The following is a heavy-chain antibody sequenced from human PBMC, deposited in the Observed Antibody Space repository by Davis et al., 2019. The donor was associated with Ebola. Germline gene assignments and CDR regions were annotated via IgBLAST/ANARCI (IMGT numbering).Heavy chain of an antibody. CDR1: GFTVSSNY. J-gene: IGHJ4*02. CDR3: AKGPRYRLYYFDY. CDR2: IYSGGST. D-gene: IGHD1-14*01. Sequence: GGSLRLSCAASGFTVSSNYMSWVRQAPGKGLEWVSVIYSGGSTYYADSVKGRFTISSDNAKNSLYLQMNSLRAEDTALYYCAKGPRYRLYYFDYWGQGTLVTVSS. V-gene: IGHV3-53*05.